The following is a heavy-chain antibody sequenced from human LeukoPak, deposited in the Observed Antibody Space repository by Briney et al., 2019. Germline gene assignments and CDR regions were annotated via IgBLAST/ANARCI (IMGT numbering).Heavy chain of an antibody. CDR3: AKDAKVLVVVPAAVDY. D-gene: IGHD2-2*01. CDR1: GFTFSSYG. CDR2: ISYDGSNK. J-gene: IGHJ4*02. Sequence: PGGSLRLSCAASGFTFSSYGMHWVRQAPGKGLEWVAVISYDGSNKYYADSVKGRFTISRDNSQNTLYLQMNSLRAEDTAVYYCAKDAKVLVVVPAAVDYWGQGTLVTVSS. V-gene: IGHV3-30*18.